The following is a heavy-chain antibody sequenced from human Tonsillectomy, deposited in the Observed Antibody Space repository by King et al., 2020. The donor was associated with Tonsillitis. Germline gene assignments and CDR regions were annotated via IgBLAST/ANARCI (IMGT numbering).Heavy chain of an antibody. Sequence: VQLVESGGGLVKPGGSLRVSCATSGFSFDTFDMNWVRQAPGKGLEWVSSISSRGSYVKYADSVKGRFTVSRDNAKNSLYLQMNSLRDEDTAIYYCAREGRDGYNFWFFDYWGQGTLVTVYS. V-gene: IGHV3-21*06. D-gene: IGHD5-24*01. J-gene: IGHJ4*02. CDR2: ISSRGSYV. CDR3: AREGRDGYNFWFFDY. CDR1: GFSFDTFD.